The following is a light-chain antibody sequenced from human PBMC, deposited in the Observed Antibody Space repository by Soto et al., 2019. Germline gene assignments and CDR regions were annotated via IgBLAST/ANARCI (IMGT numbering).Light chain of an antibody. CDR1: SSNIGNNY. V-gene: IGLV1-47*02. CDR3: AAWDDSLNGWV. Sequence: QSVLTQPPSVSAAPGQKVTISCSGSSSNIGNNYVSWYQQLPGTAPKLLIYTNNRRPAGVPDRFSGSKSGTSASLAISGLRSEDEADYYCAAWDDSLNGWVFGGGTKLTVL. CDR2: TNN. J-gene: IGLJ2*01.